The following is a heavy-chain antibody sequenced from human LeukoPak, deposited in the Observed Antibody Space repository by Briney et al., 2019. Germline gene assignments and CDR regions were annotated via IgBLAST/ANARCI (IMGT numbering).Heavy chain of an antibody. CDR2: ISSSSSYI. CDR1: GFTFGTYS. J-gene: IGHJ4*02. Sequence: GGSLRLSCAASGFTFGTYSMNWVPQAPGKGLEWVSSISSSSSYIYYADSVKRRFTIHRDNDKNSLYLQMNSLRGEDSDVYYGARVLGNYYDGSGPSLYWGQGTLVTVSS. V-gene: IGHV3-21*01. D-gene: IGHD3-22*01. CDR3: ARVLGNYYDGSGPSLY.